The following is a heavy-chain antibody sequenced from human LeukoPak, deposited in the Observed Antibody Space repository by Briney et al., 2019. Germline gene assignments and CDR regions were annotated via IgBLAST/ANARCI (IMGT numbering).Heavy chain of an antibody. D-gene: IGHD4-17*01. V-gene: IGHV5-51*01. Sequence: GESLKISCKASGYSFTSYWIGWVRQMPGKGLEWMGIIYPGDSDNRYSPSFKGQVTISVDKSISTAYLQWSSLKASGTAMYYCASGRLRRTRDAFDIWGQGTMVTVSS. J-gene: IGHJ3*02. CDR1: GYSFTSYW. CDR2: IYPGDSDN. CDR3: ASGRLRRTRDAFDI.